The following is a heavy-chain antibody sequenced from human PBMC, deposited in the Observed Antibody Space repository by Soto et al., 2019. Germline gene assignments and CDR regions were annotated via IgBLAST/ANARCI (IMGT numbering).Heavy chain of an antibody. CDR1: GDSVSSNSAA. Sequence: SQTLSLTCAISGDSVSSNSAAWNWIRQSPSRGLEWLGRTYYRSKWYNDYAVSVKSRITINPDTSKNQFSLQLNSVTPEDTAVYYCARDQGDYVWGSYRPYYFDYWGQGTLVTVSS. D-gene: IGHD3-16*02. CDR3: ARDQGDYVWGSYRPYYFDY. V-gene: IGHV6-1*01. J-gene: IGHJ4*02. CDR2: TYYRSKWYN.